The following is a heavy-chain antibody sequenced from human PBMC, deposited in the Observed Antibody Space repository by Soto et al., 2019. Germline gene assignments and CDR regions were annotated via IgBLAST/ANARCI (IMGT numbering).Heavy chain of an antibody. J-gene: IGHJ4*02. CDR1: GGSISSGDYY. CDR2: IYYSGST. D-gene: IGHD3-22*01. CDR3: AREDYYDSSGYLD. Sequence: SATLSLTCTVSGGSISSGDYYWSWIRQPPGKGLEWIGYIYYSGSTYYNPSLKSRVTISVDTSKNQFSLKLSSVTAADTAVYYCAREDYYDSSGYLDWGQGTLVTVSS. V-gene: IGHV4-30-4*01.